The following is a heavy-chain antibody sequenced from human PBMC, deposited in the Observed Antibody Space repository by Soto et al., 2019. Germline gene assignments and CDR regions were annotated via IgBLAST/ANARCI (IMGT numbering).Heavy chain of an antibody. CDR3: ARVPQYYYDTPSGPGAFDI. J-gene: IGHJ3*02. CDR1: GGSIRSAGYY. Sequence: TLSLTCTVSGGSIRSAGYYWSWILQHPGKGLEWIGYIYYIGSTYYNPSLKSRVTISVDTSKNQFSLKLSSVTAADTAVYYCARVPQYYYDTPSGPGAFDIWGQGTMVTVSS. D-gene: IGHD3-22*01. V-gene: IGHV4-31*03. CDR2: IYYIGST.